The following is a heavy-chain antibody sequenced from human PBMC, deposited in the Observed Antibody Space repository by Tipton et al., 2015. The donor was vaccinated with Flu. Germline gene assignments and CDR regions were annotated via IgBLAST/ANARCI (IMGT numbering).Heavy chain of an antibody. CDR2: ISHSGTT. CDR1: GGSIRSHY. D-gene: IGHD2-2*01. Sequence: PGLVKPSETLSLTCSVSGGSIRSHYWSWIRQPPGKGLEWIGYISHSGTTSYNPFLKSRLTLSLDTSKNQFSLGLGSVTAADTALYFGARQFCSSVTCYGDDAFDVWGQGTKVIVSS. CDR3: ARQFCSSVTCYGDDAFDV. J-gene: IGHJ3*01. V-gene: IGHV4-59*11.